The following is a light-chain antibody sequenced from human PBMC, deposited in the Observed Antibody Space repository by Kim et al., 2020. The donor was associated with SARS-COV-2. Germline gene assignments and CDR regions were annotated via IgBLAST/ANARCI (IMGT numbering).Light chain of an antibody. Sequence: QSVLTQPPSASGTPGRRVTISCSGSTSNIGSNGVQWYQHLPGTAPKLLIDTVNERPSGVPDRFSASKSGTSASLAISGLRSEDEADYYCAAWDESLNIWIFGGGTQLTVL. CDR2: TVN. J-gene: IGLJ2*01. CDR3: AAWDESLNIWI. CDR1: TSNIGSNG. V-gene: IGLV1-44*01.